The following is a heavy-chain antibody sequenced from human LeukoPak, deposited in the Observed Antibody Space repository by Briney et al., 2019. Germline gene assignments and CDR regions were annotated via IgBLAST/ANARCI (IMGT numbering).Heavy chain of an antibody. D-gene: IGHD6-19*01. Sequence: SETLSLTCTVSGGSITSYYWSWIRQPPGKGLEWLGYIYSSGSTTYNPSLMSRVTISVDTSKNQFSLKLTSVTAADTAVYYCARRAVAENYFDYWGQGTLVTDSS. CDR1: GGSITSYY. CDR3: ARRAVAENYFDY. CDR2: IYSSGST. J-gene: IGHJ4*02. V-gene: IGHV4-59*08.